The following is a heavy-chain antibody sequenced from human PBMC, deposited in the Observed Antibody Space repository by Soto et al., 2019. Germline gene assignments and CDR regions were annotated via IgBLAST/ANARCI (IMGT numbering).Heavy chain of an antibody. J-gene: IGHJ4*02. D-gene: IGHD3-9*01. CDR1: GGSIISSSYY. CDR2: IYYSGST. CDR3: ASLILSNPTGYYSRLTIGGYFDY. V-gene: IGHV4-39*01. Sequence: SETLSLTCTVSGGSIISSSYYCVCIRQPPWKGLELIGSIYYSGSTYYNPSLKSRVTISVDTSKNQFSLKLSSVTAADTAVYYCASLILSNPTGYYSRLTIGGYFDYWGQGTLVTVSS.